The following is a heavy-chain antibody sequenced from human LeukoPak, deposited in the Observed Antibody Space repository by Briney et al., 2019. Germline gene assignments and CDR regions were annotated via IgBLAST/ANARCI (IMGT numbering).Heavy chain of an antibody. Sequence: WIGEINHSGSTNYNPSLKSRVTISVDTSKNQFSLKLSSVTAADTAVYYCARADYSNYPYWGQGTLVTVSS. J-gene: IGHJ4*02. CDR2: INHSGST. CDR3: ARADYSNYPY. V-gene: IGHV4-34*01. D-gene: IGHD4-11*01.